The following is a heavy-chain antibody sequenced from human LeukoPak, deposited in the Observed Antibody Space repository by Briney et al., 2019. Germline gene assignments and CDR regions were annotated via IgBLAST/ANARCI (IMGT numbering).Heavy chain of an antibody. Sequence: GESLKISCKGSGYSFANYWIGWVRQMPGKGLEWMGIMFPGDSDPRYSPSFQGQVTISVDKSVSTAYLQWNSLKASDTAMYYCARAAVGAHQFDYWGQGTLVTVSS. CDR2: MFPGDSDP. CDR3: ARAAVGAHQFDY. V-gene: IGHV5-51*01. J-gene: IGHJ4*02. CDR1: GYSFANYW. D-gene: IGHD1-26*01.